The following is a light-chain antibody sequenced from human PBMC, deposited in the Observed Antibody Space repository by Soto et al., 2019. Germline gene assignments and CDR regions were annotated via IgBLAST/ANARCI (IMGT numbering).Light chain of an antibody. CDR3: QQYNSYSLT. V-gene: IGKV1-5*03. CDR1: QSISSW. CDR2: NAS. Sequence: DIQMTQSPSSLSASVGDRVTITCRASQSISSWLSRYQQKPGKAPKLLIYNASNLERGVPSRFSGSGSGTEFTLTSSSLHPDDFATYCCQQYNSYSLTVGGGTKVDIK. J-gene: IGKJ4*01.